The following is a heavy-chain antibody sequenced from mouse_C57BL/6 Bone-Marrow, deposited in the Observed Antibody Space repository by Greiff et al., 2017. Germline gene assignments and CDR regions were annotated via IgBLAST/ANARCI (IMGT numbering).Heavy chain of an antibody. CDR3: ARYSEGFAY. V-gene: IGHV1-81*01. CDR2: IYPRSGNT. CDR1: GYTFTSYG. J-gene: IGHJ3*01. Sequence: VKLMESGAELARPGASVKLSCKASGYTFTSYGISWVKQRTGQGLEWIGEIYPRSGNTYYNEKFKGKATLTADKSSSTAYMELRSLTSEDSAVYFCARYSEGFAYWGQGTLVTVSA.